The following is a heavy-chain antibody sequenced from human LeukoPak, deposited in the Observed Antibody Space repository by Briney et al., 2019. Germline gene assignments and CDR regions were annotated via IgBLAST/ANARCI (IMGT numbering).Heavy chain of an antibody. CDR3: ARHRRDQQLELFDY. CDR2: VYNSGST. V-gene: IGHV4-39*01. J-gene: IGHJ4*02. Sequence: MPSETLSPTCSVSGGSISRSSYYWGWIRQPPGKGLEWIGSVYNSGSTYYNPSLKSRVTISVDTSKNQFSLQLSSVTAADTAVYYCARHRRDQQLELFDYWGQGTLVTVSS. CDR1: GGSISRSSYY. D-gene: IGHD6-13*01.